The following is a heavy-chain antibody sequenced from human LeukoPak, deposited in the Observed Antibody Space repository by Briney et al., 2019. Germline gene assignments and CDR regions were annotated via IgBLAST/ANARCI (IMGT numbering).Heavy chain of an antibody. V-gene: IGHV3-23*01. J-gene: IGHJ6*02. CDR3: AKVPSGYDSSGYLWGYYGMDV. CDR2: ISGSGGST. D-gene: IGHD3-22*01. Sequence: GGSLRLSCAASGFTFSSYAMHWVRQAPGKGLEWVSAISGSGGSTYYADSVKGRFTISRDNSKNTLYLQMNSLRAEDTAVYYCAKVPSGYDSSGYLWGYYGMDVWGQGTTVTVSS. CDR1: GFTFSSYA.